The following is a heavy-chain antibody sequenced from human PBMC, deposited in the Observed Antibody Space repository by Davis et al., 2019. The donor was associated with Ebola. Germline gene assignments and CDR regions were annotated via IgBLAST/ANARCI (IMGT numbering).Heavy chain of an antibody. D-gene: IGHD6-13*01. V-gene: IGHV3-48*04. CDR2: ISSSSSTI. Sequence: PGGSLRLSCAASGFTFSTYSMNWVRQAPGKGLECISYISSSSSTIYYADSVKGRFTISRDNAKNSLYLQMNSLRAEDTAVYYCARAWYSSSWEIDYWGQGTLVTVSS. CDR1: GFTFSTYS. J-gene: IGHJ4*02. CDR3: ARAWYSSSWEIDY.